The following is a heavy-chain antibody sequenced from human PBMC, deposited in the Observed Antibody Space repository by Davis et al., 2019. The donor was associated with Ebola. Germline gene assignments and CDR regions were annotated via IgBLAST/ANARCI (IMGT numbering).Heavy chain of an antibody. CDR1: GFTFSAYY. CDR2: ISSSGSTI. J-gene: IGHJ5*02. CDR3: ARHRNYGDYAWFDP. V-gene: IGHV3-11*01. Sequence: GGSLRLSCAASGFTFSAYYMSWIRQAPGKGLEWVSYISSSGSTIYYADSVKGRFTISRDNAKNSLYLQMNSLRAEDTAVYYCARHRNYGDYAWFDPWGQGTLVTVSS. D-gene: IGHD4-17*01.